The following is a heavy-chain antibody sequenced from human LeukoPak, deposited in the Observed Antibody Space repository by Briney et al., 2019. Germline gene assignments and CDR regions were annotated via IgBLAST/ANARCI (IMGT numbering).Heavy chain of an antibody. Sequence: GSVKVSCKASGGTFSSYAISWVRQTPGQGLEWMGVIKPSGGSTTYAQKFQGRVTMTRDTSTSTVYMELSSLRSEDTAVYYCASNYDSSGYYYGAFNHWGQGTLVPVSS. CDR2: IKPSGGST. CDR3: ASNYDSSGYYYGAFNH. V-gene: IGHV1-46*01. CDR1: GGTFSSYA. D-gene: IGHD3-22*01. J-gene: IGHJ5*02.